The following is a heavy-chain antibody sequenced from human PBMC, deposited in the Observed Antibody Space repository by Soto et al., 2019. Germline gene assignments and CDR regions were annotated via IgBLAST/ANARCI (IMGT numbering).Heavy chain of an antibody. D-gene: IGHD6-19*01. Sequence: PGGSLRLSCAASGFTFSSYGMHWVRQAPGKGLEWVAVISYDGSNKYYADSVKGRFTISRDNSKNTLYLQMNSLRAEDTAVYYCAKDLEIAVAGSKTYYYDGMDVWGQGTTVTVSS. CDR2: ISYDGSNK. CDR1: GFTFSSYG. CDR3: AKDLEIAVAGSKTYYYDGMDV. V-gene: IGHV3-30*18. J-gene: IGHJ6*02.